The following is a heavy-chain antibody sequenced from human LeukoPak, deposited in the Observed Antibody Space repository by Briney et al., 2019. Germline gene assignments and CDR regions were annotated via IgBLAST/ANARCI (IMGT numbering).Heavy chain of an antibody. J-gene: IGHJ4*02. Sequence: GASVTVSCKPSGYTFTDNYLHWVRQAPGHGLEWVGWMNPNSGGTGYAQKFQGRVTMTRDTSISTAYMELSSLTSDDTAVYYCTRGSGTSWFDYWGQGSLVTVSS. V-gene: IGHV1-2*02. CDR2: MNPNSGGT. D-gene: IGHD2-2*01. CDR1: GYTFTDNY. CDR3: TRGSGTSWFDY.